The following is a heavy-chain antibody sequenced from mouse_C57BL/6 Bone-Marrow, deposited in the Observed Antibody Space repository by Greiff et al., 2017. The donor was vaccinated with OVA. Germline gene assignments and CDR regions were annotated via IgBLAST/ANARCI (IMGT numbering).Heavy chain of an antibody. CDR3: ARDKRYGSSYFFDY. J-gene: IGHJ2*01. V-gene: IGHV5-16*01. CDR2: INYDGSST. Sequence: EVKLMESEGGLVQPGSSMKLSCTASGFTFSDYYMAWVRQVPEKGLEWVANINYDGSSTYYLDSLKSRFIISRDNAKNILYLQMSSLKSEDTATYYCARDKRYGSSYFFDYWGQGTTLTVSS. CDR1: GFTFSDYY. D-gene: IGHD1-1*01.